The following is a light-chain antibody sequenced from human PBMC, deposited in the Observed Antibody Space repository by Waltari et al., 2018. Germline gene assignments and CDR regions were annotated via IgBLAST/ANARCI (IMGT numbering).Light chain of an antibody. J-gene: IGKJ1*01. V-gene: IGKV1-NL1*01. Sequence: DIYIAQSPSSLSASLGDRVTISSRASHDIRGFLAWYQHKPGQAPKLLLDGTSRLESGVPPPFSGSDSGTTFTLTFSPLKPEDSATYYCQQYYSTPQTFGQGTKV. CDR3: QQYYSTPQT. CDR1: HDIRGF. CDR2: GTS.